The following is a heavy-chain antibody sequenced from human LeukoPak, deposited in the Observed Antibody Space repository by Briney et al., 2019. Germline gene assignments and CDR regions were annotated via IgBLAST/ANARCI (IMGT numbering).Heavy chain of an antibody. CDR2: ISGSGGST. J-gene: IGHJ6*03. CDR1: GFTFSSYG. CDR3: AGAPRDFLDYYNYYMDV. V-gene: IGHV3-23*01. Sequence: GGSLRLFCAASGFTFSSYGMSWVRQAPGKGLEWVSAISGSGGSTYYADSVKGRFTISRDNAQNSLFLQMNSLRAQDTAVYYCAGAPRDFLDYYNYYMDVWGKGTTVTISS. D-gene: IGHD1-26*01.